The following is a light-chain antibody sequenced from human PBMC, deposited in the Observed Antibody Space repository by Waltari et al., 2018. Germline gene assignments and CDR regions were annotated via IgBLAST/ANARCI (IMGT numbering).Light chain of an antibody. V-gene: IGLV1-44*01. J-gene: IGLJ1*01. CDR1: SSNIGSNP. CDR3: AAWDDRLSAYV. Sequence: QSVLTQPPSASGTPGQRVTISCSGSSSNIGSNPVNWYQQLPGTAPRLLIYSNNQRAAGVPDRFSGSKSGPSSSLAISGLQSEDEADYYCAAWDDRLSAYVFGTGTKVTVL. CDR2: SNN.